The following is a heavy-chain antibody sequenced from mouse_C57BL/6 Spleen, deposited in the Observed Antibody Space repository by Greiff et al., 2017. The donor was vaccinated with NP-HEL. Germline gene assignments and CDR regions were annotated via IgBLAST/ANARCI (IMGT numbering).Heavy chain of an antibody. CDR3: ARHESNFYAMDY. D-gene: IGHD2-5*01. Sequence: EVKLMESGGGLVKPGGSLKLSCAASGFTFSSYTMSWVRQTPEKRLEWVATISGGGGNTYYPDSVKGRFTISRDNAKNTLYLQMSSLRSEDTALYYCARHESNFYAMDYWGQGTSVTVSS. CDR2: ISGGGGNT. CDR1: GFTFSSYT. V-gene: IGHV5-9*01. J-gene: IGHJ4*01.